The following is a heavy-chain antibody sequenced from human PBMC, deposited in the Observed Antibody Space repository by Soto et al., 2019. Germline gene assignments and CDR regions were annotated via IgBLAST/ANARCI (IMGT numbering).Heavy chain of an antibody. Sequence: QVQLVQSGAEVREPGASVKVSCKASGYSFTSLDINWVRQTAGQGLEWMGWMQPSTGRTGYAQKFQGRVTMTRDTSITPAYMELTTLTSDYTAFYYCARGVSAGIDYWGQGTLVTVSS. CDR1: GYSFTSLD. J-gene: IGHJ4*02. CDR2: MQPSTGRT. CDR3: ARGVSAGIDY. V-gene: IGHV1-8*01. D-gene: IGHD6-19*01.